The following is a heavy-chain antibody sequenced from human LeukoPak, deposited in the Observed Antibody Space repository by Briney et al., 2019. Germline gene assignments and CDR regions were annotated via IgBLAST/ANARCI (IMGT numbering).Heavy chain of an antibody. J-gene: IGHJ6*02. D-gene: IGHD2/OR15-2a*01. CDR2: IKQDGSEK. CDR1: GFGFSTSW. CDR3: TSLSNSYGMDV. V-gene: IGHV3-7*01. Sequence: GGSLRLSCAASGFGFSTSWMSWVRQAPGKGLEWVANIKQDGSEKYYVDSVKGRFTISRDNAKNSVCLQMNSLRDEDTAVYYCTSLSNSYGMDVWGQGTTATVSS.